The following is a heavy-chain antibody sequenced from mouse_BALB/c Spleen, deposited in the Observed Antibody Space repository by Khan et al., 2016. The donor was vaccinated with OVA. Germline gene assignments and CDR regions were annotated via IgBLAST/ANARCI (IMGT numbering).Heavy chain of an antibody. J-gene: IGHJ3*01. CDR3: ARHLTGSFAY. CDR2: ISSAGDYT. D-gene: IGHD4-1*01. Sequence: EVMLVESGGDLVKPGGSLKLSCAASGFTFSTYGMSWVRQIPDKRLEWVATISSAGDYTYYPDNVKGRFTISRDNAKNTLYLQMSSLQSEDTGMFYCARHLTGSFAYWGQVTLGTVST. CDR1: GFTFSTYG. V-gene: IGHV5-6*01.